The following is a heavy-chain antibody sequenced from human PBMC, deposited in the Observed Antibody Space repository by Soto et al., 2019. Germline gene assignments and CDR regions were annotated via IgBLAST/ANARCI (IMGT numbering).Heavy chain of an antibody. CDR2: IKQSGSDR. CDR3: ASVNSWAVSH. D-gene: IGHD3-10*01. V-gene: IGHV3-7*01. CDR1: GFTFSSYW. J-gene: IGHJ4*02. Sequence: EVQLVESGGGLVQPGGSLGLSCAASGFTFSSYWMSWARLAPGKGLEWVAHIKQSGSDRDYVDSVRGRFTISRDNAKNSLYLQMKSLTGEDTAMYYCASVNSWAVSHWGQGTLVTVSS.